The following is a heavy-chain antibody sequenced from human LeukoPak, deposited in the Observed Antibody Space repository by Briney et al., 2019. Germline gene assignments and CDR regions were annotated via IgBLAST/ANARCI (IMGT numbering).Heavy chain of an antibody. CDR1: GFTFSDYY. D-gene: IGHD3-10*01. J-gene: IGHJ4*02. CDR2: ISSSGSTI. V-gene: IGHV3-11*01. CDR3: ARDRVWFGELYSHFDY. Sequence: PGGSLRLSCAASGFTFSDYYMSWIRQAPGKGLEWVSYISSSGSTIYYADSVKGRFTISRDNAKNSLYLQMNSLRAEDTAVYYCARDRVWFGELYSHFDYWGQGTLVTVSS.